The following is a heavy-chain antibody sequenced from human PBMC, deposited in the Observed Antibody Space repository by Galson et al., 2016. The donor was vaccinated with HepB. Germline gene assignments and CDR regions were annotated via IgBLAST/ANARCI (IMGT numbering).Heavy chain of an antibody. CDR1: GFPFSNYA. J-gene: IGHJ4*02. CDR2: ITASADTT. Sequence: SLRLSCAASGFPFSNYAMAWVRQAPGKGPEWLSLITASADTTYYGDSAQGRFTISRDNSKTTVYLQMNSLRVEDTAVYFCAREPFISPWDYWGPGTLVTVSA. D-gene: IGHD2/OR15-2a*01. CDR3: AREPFISPWDY. V-gene: IGHV3-23*01.